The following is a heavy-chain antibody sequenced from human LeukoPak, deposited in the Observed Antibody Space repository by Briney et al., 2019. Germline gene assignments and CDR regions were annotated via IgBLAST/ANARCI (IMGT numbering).Heavy chain of an antibody. CDR3: AKDKTVGGAGTTMADY. D-gene: IGHD1-1*01. CDR1: GVNFRSYV. J-gene: IGHJ4*02. V-gene: IGHV3-23*01. CDR2: IGAFGDST. Sequence: GGSLRLSCAASGVNFRSYVMTWVRQAPGKGLEWVSAIGAFGDSTYYADSVKGRFTISRDNSKDTLYLQMSSLTVEDTAVYYCAKDKTVGGAGTTMADYWGQGTLVTVSS.